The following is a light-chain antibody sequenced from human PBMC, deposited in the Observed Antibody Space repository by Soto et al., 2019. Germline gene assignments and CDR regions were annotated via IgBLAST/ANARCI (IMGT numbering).Light chain of an antibody. CDR2: DVT. CDR3: NSYTSRSTDV. V-gene: IGLV2-14*03. J-gene: IGLJ1*01. CDR1: SSDVGGFNY. Sequence: QSELTQPASVSGSPGQSITISCTGTSSDVGGFNYVSWYQQHPGKAPKLMIYDVTNRPSGVSYRFSGSKSGNTASLTISGFQAEDEADYYCNSYTSRSTDVFGTGTKVTVL.